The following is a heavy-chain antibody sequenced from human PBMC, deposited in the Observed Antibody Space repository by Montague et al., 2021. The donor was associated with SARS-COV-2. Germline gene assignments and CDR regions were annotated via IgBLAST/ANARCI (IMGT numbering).Heavy chain of an antibody. D-gene: IGHD6-13*01. Sequence: SETLSLTCAVSGGSVSSSGYYWGWIRQPPGKGLEWIGEINHSGSTNYNPSLKSRVTISVDTSKNQFSLKLSSVTAADTAVYYCARWGPSSSWLYYYYYGMDVWGQGTTVTVSS. V-gene: IGHV4-39*07. CDR3: ARWGPSSSWLYYYYYGMDV. CDR1: GGSVSSSGYY. J-gene: IGHJ6*02. CDR2: INHSGST.